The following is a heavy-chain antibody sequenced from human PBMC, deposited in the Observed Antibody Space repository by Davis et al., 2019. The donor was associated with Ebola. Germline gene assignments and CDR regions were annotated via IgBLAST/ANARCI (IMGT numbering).Heavy chain of an antibody. CDR3: AARTTGIGRY. V-gene: IGHV4-39*07. D-gene: IGHD6-13*01. CDR2: INHSGST. CDR1: GGSISSSSYY. J-gene: IGHJ4*02. Sequence: SETLSLTCTVSGGSISSSSYYWSWIRQPPGKGLEWIGEINHSGSTNYNPSLKSRVTISVDTSKNQFSLKLSSVTAADTAVYYCAARTTGIGRYWGQGTLVTVSS.